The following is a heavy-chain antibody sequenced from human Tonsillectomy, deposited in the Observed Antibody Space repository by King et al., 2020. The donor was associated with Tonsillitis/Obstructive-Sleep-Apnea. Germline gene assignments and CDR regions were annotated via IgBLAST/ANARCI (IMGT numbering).Heavy chain of an antibody. CDR1: GFTFSSYA. J-gene: IGHJ6*03. CDR2: ISGSGGST. Sequence: VQLVESGGGLVQPGGSLRLSCAASGFTFSSYAMSWVRQAPGKGLEWVSAISGSGGSTYYADSVKGRFTISRDNSKNTLYLQMNSLRAEDTAVYYCSSTEADYYYYYMDVWGKGTTVTVSS. V-gene: IGHV3-23*04. D-gene: IGHD2-2*01. CDR3: SSTEADYYYYYMDV.